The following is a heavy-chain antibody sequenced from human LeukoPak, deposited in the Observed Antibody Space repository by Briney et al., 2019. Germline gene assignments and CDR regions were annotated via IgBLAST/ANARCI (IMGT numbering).Heavy chain of an antibody. D-gene: IGHD5-24*01. CDR2: INHSGST. Sequence: PSETLSLTCAVYGGSFSGYYWSWIRQPPGKGLEWIGEINHSGSTNYNPSLKSRVTISIDTSKNQFSLKLSSVTAADTAVYYCARHIRRGSGDYWGQGTLVTVSS. J-gene: IGHJ4*02. CDR1: GGSFSGYY. CDR3: ARHIRRGSGDY. V-gene: IGHV4-34*01.